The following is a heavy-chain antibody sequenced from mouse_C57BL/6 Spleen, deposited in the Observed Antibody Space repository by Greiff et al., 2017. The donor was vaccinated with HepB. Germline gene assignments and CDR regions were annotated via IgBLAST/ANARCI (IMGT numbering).Heavy chain of an antibody. V-gene: IGHV14-3*01. CDR1: GFNIKNTY. J-gene: IGHJ4*01. CDR3: AITTVVATGAMDY. Sequence: EVQGVESVAELVRPGASVKLSCTASGFNIKNTYMHWVKQRPEQGLEWIGRIDPANGNTKYAPKFQGKATITADTSSNTAYLQLSSLTSEDTAIYYCAITTVVATGAMDYWGQGTSVTVSS. CDR2: IDPANGNT. D-gene: IGHD1-1*01.